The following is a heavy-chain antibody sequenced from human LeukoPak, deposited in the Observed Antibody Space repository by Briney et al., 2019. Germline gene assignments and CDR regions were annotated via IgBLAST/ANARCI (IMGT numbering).Heavy chain of an antibody. CDR2: LNWNGAST. Sequence: GGSLRLSCAASGFTFDDYGLSWVRQVPGKGLEWVSGLNWNGASTGYADSVKGRFTISRDNAKNTLYLQMNSLRAEDTAVYYCAKFIWFGELSGNYFDYWGQGTLVTVSS. CDR3: AKFIWFGELSGNYFDY. CDR1: GFTFDDYG. J-gene: IGHJ4*02. D-gene: IGHD3-10*01. V-gene: IGHV3-20*04.